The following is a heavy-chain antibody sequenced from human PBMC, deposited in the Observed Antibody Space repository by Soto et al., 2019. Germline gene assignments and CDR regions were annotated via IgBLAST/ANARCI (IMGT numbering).Heavy chain of an antibody. CDR1: GGAISTYY. Sequence: SETLSLTCNVSGGAISTYYWNWIRQPAGRKLEWIGRIYITGSTNYNPSLKSRVTMSVVASKNQFSLKLNSVTAADTAVYYCARGGRDGFDIWGQGTMVTVSS. V-gene: IGHV4-4*07. CDR3: ARGGRDGFDI. J-gene: IGHJ3*02. CDR2: IYITGST.